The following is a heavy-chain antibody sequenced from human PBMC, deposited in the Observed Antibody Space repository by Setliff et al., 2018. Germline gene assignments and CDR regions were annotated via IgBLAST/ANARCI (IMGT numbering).Heavy chain of an antibody. CDR1: GGSISSSSYY. CDR2: IYYSGST. Sequence: SETLSLTCTVPGGSISSSSYYWGWIRQPPGKGLEWIGYIYYSGSTNYNPSLKSRVTISVDTSKNQFSLKLSSVTAADTAVYYCARRNGEKLDPWGQGTLVTVSS. CDR3: ARRNGEKLDP. J-gene: IGHJ5*02. V-gene: IGHV4-61*05.